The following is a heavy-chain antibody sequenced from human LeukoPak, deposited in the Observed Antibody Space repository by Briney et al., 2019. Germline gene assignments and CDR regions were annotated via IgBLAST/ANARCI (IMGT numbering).Heavy chain of an antibody. CDR1: GGSISTSY. D-gene: IGHD3-10*01. CDR3: ARGFYYGSGTAFDS. CDR2: IYYSGST. Sequence: SETLSLTCTVSGGSISTSYWSWIRQPPGKGLEWMGYIYYSGSTNYNPSLKSRVTISVNTSKNHFSLQLTSVTAADTAVYYCARGFYYGSGTAFDSWGQGTLVTVSS. J-gene: IGHJ4*02. V-gene: IGHV4-59*01.